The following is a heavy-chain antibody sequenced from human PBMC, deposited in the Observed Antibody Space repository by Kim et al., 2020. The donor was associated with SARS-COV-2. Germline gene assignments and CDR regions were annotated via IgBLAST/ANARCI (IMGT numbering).Heavy chain of an antibody. D-gene: IGHD3-22*01. CDR3: AKGPHDSSGYFTPYFDY. CDR1: GFTFDDYA. Sequence: GGSLRLSCAASGFTFDDYAMHWVRQAPGKGLEWVSGISWNSGSIGYADSVKGRFTISRDNAKNSLYLQMNSLRAEDTALYYCAKGPHDSSGYFTPYFDYWAQGTLLTVSS. CDR2: ISWNSGSI. V-gene: IGHV3-9*01. J-gene: IGHJ4*02.